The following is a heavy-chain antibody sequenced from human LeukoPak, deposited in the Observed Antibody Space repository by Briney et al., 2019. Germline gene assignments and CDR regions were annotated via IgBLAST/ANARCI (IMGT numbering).Heavy chain of an antibody. Sequence: GRSPRLSCAASGFMFRSFAMHWVRQAPGRGLEWVAVISYDGSNKYYADSVKGRFTMSRDNSENTVYLQLNNLRAEDTALYYCARDEDNWNYGGGYYRYNGMDVWGQGTTVTVS. CDR2: ISYDGSNK. CDR3: ARDEDNWNYGGGYYRYNGMDV. V-gene: IGHV3-30-3*01. J-gene: IGHJ6*02. CDR1: GFMFRSFA. D-gene: IGHD1-7*01.